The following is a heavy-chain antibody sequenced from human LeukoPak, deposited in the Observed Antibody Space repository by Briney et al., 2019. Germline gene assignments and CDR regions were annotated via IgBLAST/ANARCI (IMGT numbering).Heavy chain of an antibody. CDR2: IGTAGDT. J-gene: IGHJ6*03. CDR1: GFTFSSYD. D-gene: IGHD3-22*01. V-gene: IGHV3-13*01. CDR3: ARVGLYYDSRGYYYYYMDV. Sequence: GGSLRLSCAASGFTFSSYDMHWVRQATGKGLEWVSAIGTAGDTYYPGSVKGRFTISRENAKNSLYLQMNSLRAGDTAVYYCARVGLYYDSRGYYYYYMDVWGKGTTVTVSS.